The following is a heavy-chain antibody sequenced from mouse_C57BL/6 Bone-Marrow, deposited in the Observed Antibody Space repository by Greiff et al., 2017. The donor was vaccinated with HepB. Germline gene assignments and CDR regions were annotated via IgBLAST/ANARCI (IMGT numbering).Heavy chain of an antibody. D-gene: IGHD1-1*01. J-gene: IGHJ1*03. CDR1: GYTFTSYW. Sequence: QVQLQQPGAELVKPGASVKLSCKASGYTFTSYWMQWVKQRPGQGLEWIGEIDLSDSYTNYNQKFKGKATLTVDTSSSTAYMQLSSLTSEDSAVYYCATYYGSPWYFDVWGTGTTVTVSS. CDR3: ATYYGSPWYFDV. CDR2: IDLSDSYT. V-gene: IGHV1-50*01.